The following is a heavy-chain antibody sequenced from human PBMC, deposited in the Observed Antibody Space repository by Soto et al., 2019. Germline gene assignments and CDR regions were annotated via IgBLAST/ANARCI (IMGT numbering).Heavy chain of an antibody. Sequence: GGSLRLSCAASGFTFSSYSMNWVRQAPGKGLEWVSSISSSSSYIYYADSVKGRFTISRDNAKNSLYLQMNSLRAEDTAVYYCARSLSSGWYTLRAEYFQHWGQGTLVTSPQ. V-gene: IGHV3-21*01. CDR2: ISSSSSYI. D-gene: IGHD6-19*01. CDR3: ARSLSSGWYTLRAEYFQH. CDR1: GFTFSSYS. J-gene: IGHJ1*01.